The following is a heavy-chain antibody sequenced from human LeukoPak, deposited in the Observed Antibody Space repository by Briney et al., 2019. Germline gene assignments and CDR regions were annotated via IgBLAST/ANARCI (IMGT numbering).Heavy chain of an antibody. CDR1: GLTFSSHA. V-gene: IGHV3-23*01. Sequence: GGSLRLSCAASGLTFSSHAMSWVRQAPGKGLEWVAAISDSGGHTYYADSVKGRFTISRDNSKNTLYLQMNSLRADDTAEYYCARRTGYNYGPFDYWGQGTLVTVSS. D-gene: IGHD5-24*01. J-gene: IGHJ4*02. CDR3: ARRTGYNYGPFDY. CDR2: ISDSGGHT.